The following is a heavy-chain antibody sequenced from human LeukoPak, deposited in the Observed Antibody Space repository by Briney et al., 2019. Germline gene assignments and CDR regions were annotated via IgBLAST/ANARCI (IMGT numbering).Heavy chain of an antibody. CDR3: AKDPPRSGNYDFWSGYYSRWADYMDV. V-gene: IGHV3-7*03. J-gene: IGHJ6*03. D-gene: IGHD3-3*01. CDR1: GFTFSSSW. CDR2: IKPDGSEK. Sequence: AGGSLRLSCAASGFTFSSSWMSWVRQAPGRGLEWVTNIKPDGSEKYCVDSVKGRFTISRDNAKNSLYLQMKSLRAEDTAVYYCAKDPPRSGNYDFWSGYYSRWADYMDVWGKGTTVTVSS.